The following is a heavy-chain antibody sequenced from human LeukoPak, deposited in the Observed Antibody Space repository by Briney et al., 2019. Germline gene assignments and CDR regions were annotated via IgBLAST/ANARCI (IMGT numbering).Heavy chain of an antibody. V-gene: IGHV3-21*01. J-gene: IGHJ5*02. CDR1: GFTLRSYS. Sequence: VGSLRLSCVASGFTLRSYSMNWVHQAPGKGLEWVSFISSSSSHISYADSVRGRFTISRDNAKNSLYLQMNSLRAEDTAIYYCARESGYYNWFDPWGQGTLVTVSS. CDR3: ARESGYYNWFDP. D-gene: IGHD5-12*01. CDR2: ISSSSSHI.